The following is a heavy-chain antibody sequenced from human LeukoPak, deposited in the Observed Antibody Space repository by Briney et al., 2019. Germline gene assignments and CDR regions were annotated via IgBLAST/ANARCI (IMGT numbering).Heavy chain of an antibody. CDR2: INPNSGGT. J-gene: IGHJ4*02. CDR1: GYTLTGYY. D-gene: IGHD3-16*02. CDR3: AKDISPRPFGGVIILRGFDY. V-gene: IGHV1-2*02. Sequence: ASVKVSCKASGYTLTGYYMYWVRQAPGQGLECMGWINPNSGGTNNVQKFQGRGTMAREPSIRTAYMELRRLRSEDTAVYYCAKDISPRPFGGVIILRGFDYWGQGTLCTVSS.